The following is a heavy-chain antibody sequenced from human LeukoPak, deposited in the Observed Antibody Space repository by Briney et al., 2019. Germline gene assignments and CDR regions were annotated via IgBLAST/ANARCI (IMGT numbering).Heavy chain of an antibody. V-gene: IGHV3-23*01. CDR1: GFSFSSYA. Sequence: GGSLRLSCAASGFSFSSYAMSWVRQAPGKGLEWVSAISGSGGSTYYADSVKGRFTISRDNSKNTLYLEMNSLRAEDTAVYYCAKDRSTYYDFWSGLNDYWGQGTLVTVSS. D-gene: IGHD3-3*01. J-gene: IGHJ4*02. CDR2: ISGSGGST. CDR3: AKDRSTYYDFWSGLNDY.